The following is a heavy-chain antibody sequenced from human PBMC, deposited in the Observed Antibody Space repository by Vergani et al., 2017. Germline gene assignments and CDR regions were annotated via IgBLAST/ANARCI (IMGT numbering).Heavy chain of an antibody. D-gene: IGHD6-13*01. V-gene: IGHV3-48*03. Sequence: EVQLVESGGGLVQPGGSRRLSCAASGFTFSSFEMNWVRQAPGKGLEWVSYISSSGGSTYYADSVKGRFTISRDNSKNTLYLQMNSLRAEDTAVYYCAKDGDSWPESDYYGMDVWGQGTTVTVSS. CDR1: GFTFSSFE. J-gene: IGHJ6*02. CDR2: ISSSGGST. CDR3: AKDGDSWPESDYYGMDV.